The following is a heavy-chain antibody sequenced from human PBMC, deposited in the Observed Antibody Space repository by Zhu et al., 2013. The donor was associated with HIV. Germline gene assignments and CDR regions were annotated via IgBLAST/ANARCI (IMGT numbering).Heavy chain of an antibody. V-gene: IGHV1-8*02. D-gene: IGHD2-21*01. CDR1: GGTFNTYA. CDR2: MNPRSENT. Sequence: QVQLVQSGAEVKKPGSAVKVSCKASGGTFNTYAITWVRQAPGQGLEWMGWMNPRSENTGSHPRFQDRIIMTWDTSTGTAHLEVTRLTSVDTALYFCARAASRHCGKRRCYWGTQNLWGQGTQVTVSS. CDR3: ARAASRHCGKRRCYWGTQNL. J-gene: IGHJ4*03.